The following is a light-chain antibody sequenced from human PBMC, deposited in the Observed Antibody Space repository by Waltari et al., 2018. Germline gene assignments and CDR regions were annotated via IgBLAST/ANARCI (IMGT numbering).Light chain of an antibody. CDR3: QQRHRYPMT. J-gene: IGKJ1*01. CDR1: QGINTF. Sequence: IQLTQSPSSLSASVGDRVAITCRASQGINTFLAWYQQKPGKAPKLLIYAASTSQSGVPSRFSGSGSGTDFTLTISSLQPEDFATYYCQQRHRYPMTFGRGTKVEIK. V-gene: IGKV1-9*01. CDR2: AAS.